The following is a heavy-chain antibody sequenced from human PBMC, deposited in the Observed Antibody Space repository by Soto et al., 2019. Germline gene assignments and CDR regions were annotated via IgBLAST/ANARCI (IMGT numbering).Heavy chain of an antibody. CDR3: ARSLGIGYFDY. D-gene: IGHD7-27*01. V-gene: IGHV6-1*01. Sequence: SQTLSLTCAISGDRVPSKSSACNWIRQSPSRGLEWLGRTYYRSKWNNDYALSVKSRITISPDTSMNQFSLQLNSVTPEDTAVYYCARSLGIGYFDYWGRGTLVTVSS. CDR2: TYYRSKWNN. J-gene: IGHJ4*02. CDR1: GDRVPSKSSA.